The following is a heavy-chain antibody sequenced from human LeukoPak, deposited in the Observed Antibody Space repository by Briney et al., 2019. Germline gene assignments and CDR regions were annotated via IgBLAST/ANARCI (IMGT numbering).Heavy chain of an antibody. CDR2: ISGSGGST. J-gene: IGHJ4*02. D-gene: IGHD1-26*01. CDR3: ARERGGSYISTEDFDN. V-gene: IGHV3-23*01. Sequence: PGGSLRLSCAASGFTFSSYAMSWVRQAPGKGLEWVSAISGSGGSTYYADSVKGRFTISRDNAKNSLYLQMNSLRAEDTAVYYCARERGGSYISTEDFDNWGQGTLVTVSS. CDR1: GFTFSSYA.